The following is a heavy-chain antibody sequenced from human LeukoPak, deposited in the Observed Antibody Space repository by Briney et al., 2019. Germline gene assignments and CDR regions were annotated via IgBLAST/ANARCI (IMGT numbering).Heavy chain of an antibody. CDR2: ISGGNGNT. CDR3: ARDLPLGSMGGSAFDL. V-gene: IGHV1-18*04. D-gene: IGHD2-15*01. Sequence: GASVKVSCKASGYTFTVYYIHWGRQAPGQGVEWMGWISGGNGNTDYPQTLQDGFTITTDTSTNTAYMELRNLRSDDTAVYYCARDLPLGSMGGSAFDLWGQGTLVIVSS. CDR1: GYTFTVYY. J-gene: IGHJ4*02.